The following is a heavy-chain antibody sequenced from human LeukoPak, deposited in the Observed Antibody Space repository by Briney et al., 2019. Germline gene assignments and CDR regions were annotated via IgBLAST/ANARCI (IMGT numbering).Heavy chain of an antibody. V-gene: IGHV1-18*01. CDR3: ARDRPREMYYYDPGDAFDI. J-gene: IGHJ3*02. D-gene: IGHD3-22*01. Sequence: GPSVKVSCKASGYTFTSYGISWVRQAPGQGLEWMGWISAYNGNTNYAQKLQGRVTMTTDTSTSTAYMELRSLRSDDTAVYYCARDRPREMYYYDPGDAFDIWGQGTMVTVSS. CDR1: GYTFTSYG. CDR2: ISAYNGNT.